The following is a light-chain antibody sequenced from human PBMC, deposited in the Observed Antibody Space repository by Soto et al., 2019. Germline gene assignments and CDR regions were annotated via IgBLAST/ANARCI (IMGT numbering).Light chain of an antibody. CDR3: QQYNNWPPIT. V-gene: IGKV3-15*01. J-gene: IGKJ5*01. Sequence: EIVMTQSPATLSVSPWGRATLSCRASQSIGDTLAWYQLKPGQAPRLLIYGASSRVTGFPARFSGSGSGTDFTLTISSLQSEDFAVYYCQQYNNWPPITFGQGTRLEIK. CDR1: QSIGDT. CDR2: GAS.